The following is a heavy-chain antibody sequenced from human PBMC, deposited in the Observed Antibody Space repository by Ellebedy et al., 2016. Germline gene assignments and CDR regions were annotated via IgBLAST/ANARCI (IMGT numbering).Heavy chain of an antibody. J-gene: IGHJ4*02. D-gene: IGHD3-22*01. CDR3: ARETKHYDSSGYMFSPFGY. CDR2: INPSGGSA. CDR1: GYTFTSYY. Sequence: ASVKVSCKASGYTFTSYYMQWVRQAPGQGLEWMGIINPSGGSATYAQKFQGRVTMTRDTATSTVYMELSSLRSEDTAVYYCARETKHYDSSGYMFSPFGYWGQGTLVTVSS. V-gene: IGHV1-46*01.